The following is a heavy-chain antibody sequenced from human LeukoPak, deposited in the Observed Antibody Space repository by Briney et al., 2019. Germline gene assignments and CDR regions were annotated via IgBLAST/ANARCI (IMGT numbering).Heavy chain of an antibody. CDR1: GFTFSSYN. CDR2: ISSGSDYI. CDR3: AKKYYYYYMDV. J-gene: IGHJ6*03. V-gene: IGHV3-21*01. Sequence: AGGSLRLSCAASGFTFSSYNMNWVRQAPGEGLEWVSSISSGSDYIYYADSMKGRFTISRDNAKNSLYLQMNNLRAEDTAVYYCAKKYYYYYMDVWGKGTTVTVSS.